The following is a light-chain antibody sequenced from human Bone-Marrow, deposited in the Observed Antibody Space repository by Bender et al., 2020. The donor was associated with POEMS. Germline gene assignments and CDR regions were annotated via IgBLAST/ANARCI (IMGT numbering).Light chain of an antibody. J-gene: IGLJ3*02. CDR2: DGS. Sequence: QSALTQPASVSGSPGQSITISCTGSSNDIGGSHYVAWYQQHPGKAPKLMISDGSRRPSGVSSRFSGSKSGYTASLTISGLQAEDEADYYCCSYTRSRTLMFGGGTKLTVL. CDR1: SNDIGGSHY. V-gene: IGLV2-14*03. CDR3: CSYTRSRTLM.